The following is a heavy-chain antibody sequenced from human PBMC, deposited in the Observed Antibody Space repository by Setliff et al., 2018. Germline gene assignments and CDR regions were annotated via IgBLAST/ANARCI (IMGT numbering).Heavy chain of an antibody. D-gene: IGHD4-17*01. CDR2: ISGYNGNT. Sequence: ASVKVSCKASGYTFTSYGFSWVRQAPGQGLEWMGWISGYNGNTNYAQKVQGRVTMTTDTSTGTIYMELSSLRSDDTAMYYCARSVHGDYVRLRQNNWLDPWGQGTLVTVSS. CDR3: ARSVHGDYVRLRQNNWLDP. J-gene: IGHJ5*02. V-gene: IGHV1-18*01. CDR1: GYTFTSYG.